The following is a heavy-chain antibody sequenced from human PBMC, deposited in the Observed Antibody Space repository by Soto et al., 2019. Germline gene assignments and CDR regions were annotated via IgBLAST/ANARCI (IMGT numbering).Heavy chain of an antibody. CDR3: ARDGRYVLARYFDY. Sequence: GGSLRLSCAASGFTFSSYAMHWVRQAPGKGLEWVAVISYDGSNKYYADSVKGRFTISRDNSKNTLYLQMNSLRAEDTAVYYCARDGRYVLARYFDYWGQGTLVTVSS. CDR1: GFTFSSYA. CDR2: ISYDGSNK. J-gene: IGHJ4*02. V-gene: IGHV3-30-3*01. D-gene: IGHD3-16*01.